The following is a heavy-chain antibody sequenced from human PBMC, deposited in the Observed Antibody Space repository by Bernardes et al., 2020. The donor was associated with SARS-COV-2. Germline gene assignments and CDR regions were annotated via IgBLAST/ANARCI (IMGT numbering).Heavy chain of an antibody. CDR3: AHPSHYYSDTDGYYSPDAFDV. CDR1: GFSLTTTGVG. Sequence: SGPTLVKPTQTLTLTCTISGFSLTTTGVGVGWIRQPPGKALEWLALIYWNDDKRYSPSLRSRVTITKDTSKNQVVLTMTNVDPVDTATYFCAHPSHYYSDTDGYYSPDAFDVWGQGTMVAVSS. CDR2: IYWNDDK. J-gene: IGHJ3*01. V-gene: IGHV2-5*01. D-gene: IGHD3-22*01.